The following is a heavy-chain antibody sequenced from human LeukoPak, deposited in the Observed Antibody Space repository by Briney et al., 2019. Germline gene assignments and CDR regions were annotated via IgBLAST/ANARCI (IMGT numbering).Heavy chain of an antibody. CDR1: GFTFSSYV. J-gene: IGHJ4*02. CDR3: ASGGAVAGTLFDY. V-gene: IGHV3-30*04. Sequence: GGSLRLSCAASGFTFSSYVMHWVRQAPGKGLEWVAIISYDGSNEYYADSVKGRFTISRDNSKNTLYLQMNSLRAEDTAVYYCASGGAVAGTLFDYWGQGTLVTVSS. D-gene: IGHD6-19*01. CDR2: ISYDGSNE.